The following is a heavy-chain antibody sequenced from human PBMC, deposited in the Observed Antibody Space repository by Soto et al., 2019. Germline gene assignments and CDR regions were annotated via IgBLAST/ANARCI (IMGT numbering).Heavy chain of an antibody. CDR3: AGNDEGGSRL. CDR2: ISDGSDYI. CDR1: GFTFTSYS. J-gene: IGHJ4*02. Sequence: EVQLVESGGGLVKPGGSLRLSCVASGFTFTSYSMNWVRQAPGKGLEWVSSISDGSDYIVYADSMKGRFTISRDNAKNSLCLEMNSLRAEVTAVYFCAGNDEGGSRLWGQGTLVTVSS. V-gene: IGHV3-21*01. D-gene: IGHD2-2*01.